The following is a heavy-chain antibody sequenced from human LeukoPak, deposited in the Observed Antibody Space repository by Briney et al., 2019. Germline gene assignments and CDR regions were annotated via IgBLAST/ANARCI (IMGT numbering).Heavy chain of an antibody. Sequence: SGGSLRLSCAASGFTFSSYAMSWVRQAPGKGLEWVSGISGGDDTTYFADSVKGRFTISRDNSKNTLYLQMNRLRAEDTAVYYCAKDKQWLVLDYWGQGTLVTVSS. CDR1: GFTFSSYA. CDR3: AKDKQWLVLDY. J-gene: IGHJ4*02. CDR2: ISGGDDTT. V-gene: IGHV3-23*01. D-gene: IGHD6-19*01.